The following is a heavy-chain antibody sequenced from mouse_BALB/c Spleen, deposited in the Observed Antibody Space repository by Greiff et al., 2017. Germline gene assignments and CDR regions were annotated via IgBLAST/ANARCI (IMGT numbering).Heavy chain of an antibody. Sequence: QVQLKESGAELVRPGTSVKISCKASGYTFTNYWLGWVKQRPGHGLEWIGDIYPGGGYTNYNEKFKGKATLTADTSSSTAYMQLSSLTSEDSAVYFCASGDGYYGDYAMDYWGQGTSVTVSS. D-gene: IGHD2-3*01. CDR1: GYTFTNYW. CDR2: IYPGGGYT. J-gene: IGHJ4*01. V-gene: IGHV1-63*02. CDR3: ASGDGYYGDYAMDY.